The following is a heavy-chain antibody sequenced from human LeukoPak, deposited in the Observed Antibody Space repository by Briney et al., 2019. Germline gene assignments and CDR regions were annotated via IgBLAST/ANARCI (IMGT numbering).Heavy chain of an antibody. J-gene: IGHJ4*02. CDR2: IYYSGST. D-gene: IGHD2-15*01. CDR3: AREGCSGGSCYSYYFDY. CDR1: GGSISSGGYY. Sequence: PSQTLSLTCTVSGGSISSGGYYWSWIRQHPGKGLEWFGYIYYSGSTYYKPSLKSRVTISVDTSNNQFSLKLSSVTAADTAVYYCAREGCSGGSCYSYYFDYWGQGTLVTVSS. V-gene: IGHV4-31*03.